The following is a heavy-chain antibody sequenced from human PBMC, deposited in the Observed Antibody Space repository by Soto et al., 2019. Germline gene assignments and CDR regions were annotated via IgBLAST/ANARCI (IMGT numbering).Heavy chain of an antibody. CDR2: LIPIYDAP. CDR3: ARARDPHLYHYGFVV. CDR1: GCTFNGYG. V-gene: IGHV1-69*06. Sequence: QVQLVQSGAEVKNPGSSVKVSCKPSGCTFNGYGIHWVRQAPGQGLEWMGGLIPIYDAPKYAQKFQGRVRNTADKSTTTVYLALSSLRSEDTAVYFCARARDPHLYHYGFVVWGQGNTVTVSS. D-gene: IGHD3-10*01. J-gene: IGHJ6*02.